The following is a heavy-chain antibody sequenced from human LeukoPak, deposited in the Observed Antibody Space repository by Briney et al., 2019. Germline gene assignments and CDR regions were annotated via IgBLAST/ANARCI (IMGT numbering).Heavy chain of an antibody. CDR3: ASRAGYTGSWSAFDY. Sequence: GGSLRLSCTASTLTLNNYWMSWVRQAPGKGLEWVANIIQDGSEKYHVDSVKGRFTISRDNAKNSLYLQMNSLRAEDTAVYYCASRAGYTGSWSAFDYWGQGTLVTVS. D-gene: IGHD6-13*01. CDR1: TLTLNNYW. J-gene: IGHJ4*02. V-gene: IGHV3-7*05. CDR2: IIQDGSEK.